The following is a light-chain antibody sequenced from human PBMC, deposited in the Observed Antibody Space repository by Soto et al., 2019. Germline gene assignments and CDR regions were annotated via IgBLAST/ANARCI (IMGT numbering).Light chain of an antibody. V-gene: IGKV3-15*01. J-gene: IGKJ1*01. CDR2: DAS. CDR3: QQYSDWPPKT. CDR1: QRVSNK. Sequence: EIVMTQSPATLSVSPGERATLSCRASQRVSNKLAWYQQKPGQPPRLLIYDASTRATGIPARFSGSGSGTEFTLSISSFQSEDFAISYCQQYSDWPPKTFGQGTKVEI.